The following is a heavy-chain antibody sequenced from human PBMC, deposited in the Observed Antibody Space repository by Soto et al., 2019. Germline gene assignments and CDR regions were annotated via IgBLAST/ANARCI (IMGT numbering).Heavy chain of an antibody. D-gene: IGHD2-15*01. CDR2: IYHSGST. Sequence: KASETLSLTCAVSGGSISSSNWWSWVRQPPGKGLEWIGEIYHSGSTNYNPSLKSRVTISVDKSKNQFSLKLSSVTAADTAVYYCATYTPYCSGGSCYGMDVWGQGTTVTVSS. V-gene: IGHV4-4*02. CDR1: GGSISSSNW. J-gene: IGHJ6*02. CDR3: ATYTPYCSGGSCYGMDV.